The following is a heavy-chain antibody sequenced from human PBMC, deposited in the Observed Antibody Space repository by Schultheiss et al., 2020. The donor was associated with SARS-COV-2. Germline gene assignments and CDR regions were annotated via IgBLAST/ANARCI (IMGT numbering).Heavy chain of an antibody. CDR2: INSDGSST. Sequence: GGSLRLSCAASGFTFSSYAMNWVRQAPGKGLVWVSRINSDGSSTSYADSVKGRFTISRDNAKNTLYLQMNSLRAEDTAVYYCARGGISSSTDNVFDNWGQGTLVTVSS. J-gene: IGHJ4*02. CDR3: ARGGISSSTDNVFDN. V-gene: IGHV3-74*01. D-gene: IGHD6-6*01. CDR1: GFTFSSYA.